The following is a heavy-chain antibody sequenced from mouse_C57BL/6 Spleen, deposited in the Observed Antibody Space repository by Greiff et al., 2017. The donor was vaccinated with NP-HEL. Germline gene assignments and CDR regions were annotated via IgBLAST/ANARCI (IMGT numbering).Heavy chain of an antibody. D-gene: IGHD2-5*01. CDR2: IYPGDGDT. CDR1: GYAFGSSW. Sequence: VQLQQSGPELVKPGASVKISCKASGYAFGSSWMNWVKQRPGKGLEWIGRIYPGDGDTNYNGKFKGKATLTADKSSSTAYMQLSSLTSEDSAVYFCARSYYSNYPHAMDYWGQGTSVTVSS. V-gene: IGHV1-82*01. CDR3: ARSYYSNYPHAMDY. J-gene: IGHJ4*01.